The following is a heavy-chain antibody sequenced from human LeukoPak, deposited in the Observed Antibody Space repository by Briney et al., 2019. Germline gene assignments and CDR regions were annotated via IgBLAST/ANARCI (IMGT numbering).Heavy chain of an antibody. V-gene: IGHV3-21*01. CDR2: ISGSSSYI. Sequence: GGSLRLSCAASGFTFSTCAMSWVRQAPGKGLEWVSAISGSSSYIYYADSVKGRFTISRDNAKNSLYLQMNSLRAEDTAVYYCARDPYYYGSGSYHADYWGQGTLVTVSS. CDR1: GFTFSTCA. J-gene: IGHJ4*02. D-gene: IGHD3-10*01. CDR3: ARDPYYYGSGSYHADY.